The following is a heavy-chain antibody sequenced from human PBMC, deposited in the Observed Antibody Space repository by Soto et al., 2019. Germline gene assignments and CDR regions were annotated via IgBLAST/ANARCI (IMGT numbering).Heavy chain of an antibody. CDR3: ARHIHNQGFEYYFDS. Sequence: SETLSLTCNASGGSITSSGSAWGWIRQSPGKGLEWIGTIDYSGNIYYIPSLKSRITISVDTSKNQISLKLSSVTAADTAVHYCARHIHNQGFEYYFDSWGQGTLVTVSS. CDR2: IDYSGNI. V-gene: IGHV4-39*01. J-gene: IGHJ4*02. CDR1: GGSITSSGSA. D-gene: IGHD1-1*01.